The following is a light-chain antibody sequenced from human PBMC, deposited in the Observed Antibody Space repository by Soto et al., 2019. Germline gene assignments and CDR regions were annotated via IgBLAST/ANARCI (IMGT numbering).Light chain of an antibody. CDR2: GAS. Sequence: EIVLTQSPGTLSLSPGERATLSCRASQSVSSSYLAWYQQKPGQAPRLLIYGASSRATGIPDRFSGSGSGTDFPLTISRLEPEDFAVYYCQQYGSSPPTFGHGTKVEIK. V-gene: IGKV3-20*01. CDR1: QSVSSSY. CDR3: QQYGSSPPT. J-gene: IGKJ1*01.